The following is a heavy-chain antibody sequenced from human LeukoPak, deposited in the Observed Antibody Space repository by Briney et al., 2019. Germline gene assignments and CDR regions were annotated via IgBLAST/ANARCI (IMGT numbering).Heavy chain of an antibody. CDR3: ARNYDILTGYYSPFDY. Sequence: SVKVSCKASGGTLISYAISWVRQAPGQGREGMGRIIPILGIANYAQKFQGRVTITSDKSTSTAYMELSSLRSEDTAVYYCARNYDILTGYYSPFDYWGQGTLVTVSS. J-gene: IGHJ4*02. CDR1: GGTLISYA. CDR2: IIPILGIA. D-gene: IGHD3-9*01. V-gene: IGHV1-69*04.